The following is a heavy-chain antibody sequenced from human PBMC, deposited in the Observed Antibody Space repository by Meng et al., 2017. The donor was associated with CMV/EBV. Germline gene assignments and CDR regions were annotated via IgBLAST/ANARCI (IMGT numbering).Heavy chain of an antibody. CDR2: IYYSGST. J-gene: IGHJ5*02. Sequence: GSISSSSYYWGWIRQPPGKVLEWIGSIYYSGSTSYNPSLKSRVTISVDTSKNQFSLKLSSVTAADTAVYYCARNPTAARGVDWFDPWGQGTLVTVSS. D-gene: IGHD6-6*01. CDR1: GSISSSSYY. V-gene: IGHV4-39*07. CDR3: ARNPTAARGVDWFDP.